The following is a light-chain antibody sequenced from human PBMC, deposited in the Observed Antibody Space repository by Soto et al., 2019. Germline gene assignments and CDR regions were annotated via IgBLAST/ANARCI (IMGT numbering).Light chain of an antibody. CDR2: KVS. J-gene: IGLJ2*01. CDR1: SSDVGGYNY. V-gene: IGLV2-14*01. Sequence: QSVLTQPASVSGSPGQSITISCTGTSSDVGGYNYVSWYQQHPGKAPKLMIYKVSNRPSGVSNRFSGSKSGNTASLTISGLQAEDEDDYYCSSYTSSSTVVFGGGTKLTVL. CDR3: SSYTSSSTVV.